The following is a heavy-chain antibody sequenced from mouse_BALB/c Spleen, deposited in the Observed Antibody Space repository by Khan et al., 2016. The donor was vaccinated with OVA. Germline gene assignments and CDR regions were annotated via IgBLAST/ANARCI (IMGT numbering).Heavy chain of an antibody. V-gene: IGHV3-2*02. J-gene: IGHJ4*01. CDR2: ISNSGST. D-gene: IGHD4-1*01. CDR1: GYSITRDYA. Sequence: EVQLQESGPGLVKPSQSLSLTCTVTGYSITRDYAWNWIRQFPGNKLEWMAYISNSGSTSYNPSLKSRISITRDTSTHQFFLQLNSVTTEDTATYYCARELGRYYAMDYWGQGTSVTVSS. CDR3: ARELGRYYAMDY.